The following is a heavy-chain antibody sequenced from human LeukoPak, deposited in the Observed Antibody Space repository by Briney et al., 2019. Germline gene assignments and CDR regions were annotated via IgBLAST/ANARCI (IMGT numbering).Heavy chain of an antibody. J-gene: IGHJ4*02. CDR1: GYSISSGYY. CDR3: ARSVAVAGTDY. V-gene: IGHV4-38-2*02. D-gene: IGHD6-19*01. CDR2: IYHSGST. Sequence: SETLSLTCTVSGYSISSGYYWGWIRQPPGKGLEWIGIIYHSGSTYYNPSLKSRVTISVDTSKNPFSLKLSSVTAADTAVYYCARSVAVAGTDYWGQGTLVTVSS.